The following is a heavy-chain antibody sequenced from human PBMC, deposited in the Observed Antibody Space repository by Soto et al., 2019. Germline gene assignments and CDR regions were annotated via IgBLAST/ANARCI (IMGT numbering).Heavy chain of an antibody. CDR2: IWFDGTNE. V-gene: IGHV3-33*01. CDR3: VAINYDIFTGYFSDC. CDR1: GFTFSDYG. D-gene: IGHD3-9*01. J-gene: IGHJ4*02. Sequence: QVQLVESGGGVVQPGRSLRLSCAASGFTFSDYGMHWVRQAPGKGLEWVALIWFDGTNEYYADSVKGRFTISRDNSKNTLYLQMNSLRAEDTAVYYCVAINYDIFTGYFSDCWGQGTLVTVSS.